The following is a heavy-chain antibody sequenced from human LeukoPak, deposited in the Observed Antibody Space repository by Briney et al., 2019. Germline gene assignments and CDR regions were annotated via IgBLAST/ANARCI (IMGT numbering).Heavy chain of an antibody. CDR1: GYIFTNYW. J-gene: IGHJ4*02. Sequence: GESLKISCQASGYIFTNYWIGWVRQMPGKGLEWMGIIYPGDSDTRYSPSFQGQVTISADKSISTAYVQWSSLKASDSAIYYCARRRGISGTYGYWGQGTLVTVSS. CDR3: ARRRGISGTYGY. D-gene: IGHD1-26*01. V-gene: IGHV5-51*01. CDR2: IYPGDSDT.